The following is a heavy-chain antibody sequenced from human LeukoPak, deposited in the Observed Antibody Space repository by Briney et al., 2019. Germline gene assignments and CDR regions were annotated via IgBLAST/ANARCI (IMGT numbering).Heavy chain of an antibody. CDR2: ISGYNGNT. D-gene: IGHD3-16*02. V-gene: IGHV1-18*04. CDR1: GYTFTSYG. J-gene: IGHJ4*02. Sequence: GSVKVSCKASGYTFTSYGISWVRQAPGQGLEWMGWISGYNGNTNYAQKLQGRVTMTTDTSTSTAYMELRSLRSDDTAVYYCARDHKVYYDYVWGSYRLDYWGQGTLVTVSS. CDR3: ARDHKVYYDYVWGSYRLDY.